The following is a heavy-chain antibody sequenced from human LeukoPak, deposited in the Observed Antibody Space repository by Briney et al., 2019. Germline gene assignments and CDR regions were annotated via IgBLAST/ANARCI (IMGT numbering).Heavy chain of an antibody. J-gene: IGHJ5*02. CDR2: IYYSGST. V-gene: IGHV4-39*01. CDR1: GGSISSSSYY. D-gene: IGHD5-12*01. CDR3: ARLGPGSNSGYEIYSPRNWFDP. Sequence: PSETLSLTCTVSGGSISSSSYYWGWIRQPPGKGLEWIGSIYYSGSTYYNPSLKSRVTISVDTSKNQFSLKLSSVTAADTAVYYCARLGPGSNSGYEIYSPRNWFDPWGQGTLVTVSS.